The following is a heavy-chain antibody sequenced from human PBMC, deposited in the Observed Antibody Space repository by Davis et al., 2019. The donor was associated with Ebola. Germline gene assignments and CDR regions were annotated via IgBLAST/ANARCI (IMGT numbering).Heavy chain of an antibody. CDR2: INHSGST. V-gene: IGHV4-34*01. J-gene: IGHJ6*02. Sequence: MPSETLSLTCAVYGGSFSGYYWSWIRQPPGKGLEWIGEINHSGSTYYNPSLKSRVTISVDRSKNQFSLKLSSVTAADTAVYYGARGYDFWSGYHYYYYGMDVWGQGTTVTVSS. CDR1: GGSFSGYY. CDR3: ARGYDFWSGYHYYYYGMDV. D-gene: IGHD3-3*01.